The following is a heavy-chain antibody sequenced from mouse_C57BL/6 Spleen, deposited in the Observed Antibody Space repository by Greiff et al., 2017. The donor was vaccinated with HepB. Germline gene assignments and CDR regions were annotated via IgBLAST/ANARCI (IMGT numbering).Heavy chain of an antibody. CDR1: GYSITSGYY. J-gene: IGHJ1*03. D-gene: IGHD2-12*01. CDR3: AREESYYRYYDV. V-gene: IGHV3-6*01. Sequence: ESGPGLVKPSQSLSLTCSVTGYSITSGYYWNWIRQFPGNKLEWMGYISYDGSNNYNPSLKNRISITRDTSKNQFFLKLNSVTTEDTATYYCAREESYYRYYDVWGTGTTVTVSS. CDR2: ISYDGSN.